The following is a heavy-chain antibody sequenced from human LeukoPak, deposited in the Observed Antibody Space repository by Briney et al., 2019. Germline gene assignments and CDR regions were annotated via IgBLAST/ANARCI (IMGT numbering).Heavy chain of an antibody. D-gene: IGHD5-24*01. CDR1: GFTFDDHG. Sequence: PGGSLRLSCAASGFTFDDHGMTWVRQAPGKGLEWVSGINWNGGSTGYADSVKGRFTISRDNAKNSLYLQMNSLRAEDTALYYCARDLGYKDYVSAFDIWGQGTMVTVSS. V-gene: IGHV3-20*04. CDR2: INWNGGST. CDR3: ARDLGYKDYVSAFDI. J-gene: IGHJ3*02.